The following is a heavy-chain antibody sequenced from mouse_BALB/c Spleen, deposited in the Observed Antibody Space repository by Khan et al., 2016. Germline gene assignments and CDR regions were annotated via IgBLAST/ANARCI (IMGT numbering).Heavy chain of an antibody. CDR3: ARRQPYGHFDY. D-gene: IGHD1-1*01. Sequence: EVELVESGGGLVKPGQSLKLSYTASEFTFSSYAMSWVRQTPEKRLEWVATISSGGNYTYYPDSMKGRFTISRDNAKNTLYLQMSSLRSEDTAMYCCARRQPYGHFDYWGQGTTLTVSS. J-gene: IGHJ2*01. V-gene: IGHV5-9-3*01. CDR2: ISSGGNYT. CDR1: EFTFSSYA.